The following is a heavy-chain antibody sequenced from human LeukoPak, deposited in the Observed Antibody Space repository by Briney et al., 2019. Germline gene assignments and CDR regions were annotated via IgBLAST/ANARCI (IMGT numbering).Heavy chain of an antibody. D-gene: IGHD1-26*01. CDR1: GFTFSSYS. V-gene: IGHV3-21*01. CDR2: ISSSSSYI. Sequence: GGSLGLSCAASGFTFSSYSMNWVRQAPGKGLEWVSSISSSSSYIYYADSVKGRFTISRDNAKNSLYLQMNSLRAEDTAVYYCASTWELPYYFAYWGQGTLVTVSS. CDR3: ASTWELPYYFAY. J-gene: IGHJ4*02.